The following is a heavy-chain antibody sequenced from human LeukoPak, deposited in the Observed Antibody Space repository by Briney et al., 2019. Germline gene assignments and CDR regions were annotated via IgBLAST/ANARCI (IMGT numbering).Heavy chain of an antibody. V-gene: IGHV3-23*01. Sequence: GGSLRLSCAASGFTFSSYAMSWVRQAPGKGLEWVSAISGSGGSTYYADSVKGRLTISRDNSKNTLYLQMNSLRAEDTAVYYCAKTYGSGSYFIFDYWGQGTLVTVSS. J-gene: IGHJ4*02. D-gene: IGHD3-10*01. CDR1: GFTFSSYA. CDR2: ISGSGGST. CDR3: AKTYGSGSYFIFDY.